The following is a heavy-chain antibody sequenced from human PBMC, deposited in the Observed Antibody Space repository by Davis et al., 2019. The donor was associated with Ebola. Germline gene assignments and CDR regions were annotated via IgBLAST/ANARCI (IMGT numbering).Heavy chain of an antibody. D-gene: IGHD1-1*01. CDR2: ISYDGSNK. Sequence: GGSLRLSCAASGFTFSSYAMHWVRQAPGKGLEWVAVISYDGSNKYYADSVKGRFTISRDNSKNTLYLQMNSLRAEDTAVYYCARVQRYYFDYWGQGTLVTVSS. CDR1: GFTFSSYA. J-gene: IGHJ4*02. V-gene: IGHV3-30-3*01. CDR3: ARVQRYYFDY.